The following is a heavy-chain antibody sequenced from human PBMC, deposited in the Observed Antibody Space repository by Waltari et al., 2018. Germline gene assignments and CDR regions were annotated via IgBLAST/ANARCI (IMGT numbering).Heavy chain of an antibody. Sequence: QLQLQESGPGLVKPSETLSLTCTVSGGSISSSSYYWGWIRPPPGKGLEWIGSIYYSGSTYYNPSLKSRVTISVDTSKNQFSLKLSSVTAADTAVYYCAREVYYDSSGYTNWFDPWGQGTLVTVSS. CDR3: AREVYYDSSGYTNWFDP. J-gene: IGHJ5*02. V-gene: IGHV4-39*07. D-gene: IGHD3-22*01. CDR2: IYYSGST. CDR1: GGSISSSSYY.